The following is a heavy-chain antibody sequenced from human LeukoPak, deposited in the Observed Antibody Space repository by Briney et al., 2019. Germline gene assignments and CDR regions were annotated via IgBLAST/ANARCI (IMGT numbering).Heavy chain of an antibody. Sequence: GGSLRLSCAASGFTFSSYDMRWVRQAPGKGLEWVSSISASGGRTYYADSVKGRFTISRDNSKNTVYLQMNGLRAEDTAVYYCAKRLDDTSGSDYWGQGTLVTVSS. CDR3: AKRLDDTSGSDY. D-gene: IGHD3-22*01. CDR1: GFTFSSYD. V-gene: IGHV3-23*01. CDR2: ISASGGRT. J-gene: IGHJ4*02.